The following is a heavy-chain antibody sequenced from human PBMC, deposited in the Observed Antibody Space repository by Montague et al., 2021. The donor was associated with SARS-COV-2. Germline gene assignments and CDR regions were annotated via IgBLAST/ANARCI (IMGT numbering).Heavy chain of an antibody. V-gene: IGHV6-1*01. D-gene: IGHD1-1*01. CDR2: TYYRSKWYN. CDR1: GDSVSSNSAT. CDR3: TSGREGNYNVMDV. Sequence: CAISGDSVSSNSATWNWVRQSLSRGLEWLGRTYYRSKWYNDYAVSVRGRVTINPDTSKNQFSLQLNSVTPEDTAIYYRTSGREGNYNVMDVWGQGTTVTVSS. J-gene: IGHJ6*02.